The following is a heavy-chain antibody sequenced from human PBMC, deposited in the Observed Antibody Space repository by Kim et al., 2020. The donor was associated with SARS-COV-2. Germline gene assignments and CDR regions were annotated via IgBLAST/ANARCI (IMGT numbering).Heavy chain of an antibody. V-gene: IGHV4-34*01. J-gene: IGHJ6*01. CDR1: GGSFSGYY. CDR2: INHSGST. D-gene: IGHD3-22*01. CDR3: ARGYDSSGYYQNYYYYGM. Sequence: SETLSLTCAVYGGSFSGYYWSWIRQPPGKGLEWIGEINHSGSTNYNPSLKSRVTISVDTSKNQFSLKLSSVTAADTAVYYCARGYDSSGYYQNYYYYGM.